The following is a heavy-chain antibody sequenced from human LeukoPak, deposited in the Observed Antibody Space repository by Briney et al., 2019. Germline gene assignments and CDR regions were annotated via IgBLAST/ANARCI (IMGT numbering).Heavy chain of an antibody. CDR1: GFTFSSYA. V-gene: IGHV3-30-3*01. J-gene: IGHJ4*02. Sequence: GGSLRLSCAASGFTFSSYAMHWVRQAPGKGLEWVAVISYDGSNKYYADSVKGRFTISRDNSKNTLYLQMNSLRAEDTAVYYCARDPWELNWCLGYWGQGTLVTVSS. CDR3: ARDPWELNWCLGY. CDR2: ISYDGSNK. D-gene: IGHD1-26*01.